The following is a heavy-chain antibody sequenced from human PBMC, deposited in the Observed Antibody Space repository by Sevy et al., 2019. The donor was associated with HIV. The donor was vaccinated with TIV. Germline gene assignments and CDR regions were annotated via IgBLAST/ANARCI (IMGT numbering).Heavy chain of an antibody. Sequence: GGSLRLSCAASGFTFSSYGMHWVRQAPGKGLEWVAFIRYDGSNKYYADSVKGRFTISRDNSKNTLYLQMSSLRAEDTAVYYCVKDYDFWSGYSLWYYGMDVWGQGTTVTVSS. D-gene: IGHD3-3*01. CDR3: VKDYDFWSGYSLWYYGMDV. CDR1: GFTFSSYG. J-gene: IGHJ6*02. V-gene: IGHV3-30*02. CDR2: IRYDGSNK.